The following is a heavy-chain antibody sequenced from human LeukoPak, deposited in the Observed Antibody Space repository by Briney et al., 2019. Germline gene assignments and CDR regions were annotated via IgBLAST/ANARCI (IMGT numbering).Heavy chain of an antibody. CDR3: ARHERFLDPLDAFDI. V-gene: IGHV4-39*01. J-gene: IGHJ3*02. Sequence: SETLSLTCTVSGGSISSSSYYWGWIRQPPGKGLEWIGSIYYSGSTYYNPSLKSRVTISVDTSKNQFSLKLSSVTAADTAVYYCARHERFLDPLDAFDIWGQGTMVTVSS. CDR2: IYYSGST. CDR1: GGSISSSSYY. D-gene: IGHD3-3*01.